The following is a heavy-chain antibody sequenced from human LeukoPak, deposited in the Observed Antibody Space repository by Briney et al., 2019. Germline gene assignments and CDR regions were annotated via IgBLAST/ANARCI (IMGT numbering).Heavy chain of an antibody. D-gene: IGHD3-22*01. CDR1: GYSLTELS. V-gene: IGHV1-46*01. J-gene: IGHJ4*02. CDR3: ARGGANYYDSSGYDY. Sequence: ASVKVSCKLSGYSLTELSIHWVRQAPGQGLEWMGIINPSGGSTSYAQKFQGRVTMTRDTSTSTVYMELSSLRSEDTAVYYCARGGANYYDSSGYDYWGQGTLVTVSS. CDR2: INPSGGST.